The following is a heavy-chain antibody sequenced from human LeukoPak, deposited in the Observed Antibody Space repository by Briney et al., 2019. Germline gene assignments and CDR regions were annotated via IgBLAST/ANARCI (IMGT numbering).Heavy chain of an antibody. J-gene: IGHJ6*02. Sequence: HPGGSLRLSCAASGFTFSSYAMSWVRQAPGKGLEWVSAISGSGGSTCYADSVKGRFTISRDNSKNTLYLQMNSLRAEDTAVYYCANPVSRSPYYYSGMDVWGQGTTVTVSS. CDR1: GFTFSSYA. D-gene: IGHD1-26*01. CDR2: ISGSGGST. CDR3: ANPVSRSPYYYSGMDV. V-gene: IGHV3-23*01.